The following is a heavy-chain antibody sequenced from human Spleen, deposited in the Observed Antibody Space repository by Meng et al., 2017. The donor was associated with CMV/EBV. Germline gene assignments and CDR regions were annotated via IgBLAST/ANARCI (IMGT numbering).Heavy chain of an antibody. V-gene: IGHV3-48*03. Sequence: GGSLRLSCAASGFTFSNYEMNWVRQAPGKGLEWISYISSSGSTIYYADSVKGRFTISRDNAKNTLYLQMNSLRAEDTAVYYCARGHGGSSVPHLYYYGMDVWGQGTTVTVSS. J-gene: IGHJ6*02. CDR1: GFTFSNYE. D-gene: IGHD6-6*01. CDR3: ARGHGGSSVPHLYYYGMDV. CDR2: ISSSGSTI.